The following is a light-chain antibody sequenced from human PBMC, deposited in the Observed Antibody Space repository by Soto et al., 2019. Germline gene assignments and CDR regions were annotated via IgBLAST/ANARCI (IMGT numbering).Light chain of an antibody. Sequence: QSALTQPASVSGSPGQSITISCTGTSSDVGGYNYVSWYQQHPGKAPKLMIYKVSNRPSGVSNRFSGSKSGNTASLTISGLQAEDEADYYCSSYTSSSTLDVVFGGGTQLTVL. J-gene: IGLJ2*01. V-gene: IGLV2-14*01. CDR1: SSDVGGYNY. CDR2: KVS. CDR3: SSYTSSSTLDVV.